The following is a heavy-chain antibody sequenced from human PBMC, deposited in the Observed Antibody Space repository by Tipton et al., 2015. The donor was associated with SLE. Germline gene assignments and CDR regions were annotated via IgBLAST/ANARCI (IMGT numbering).Heavy chain of an antibody. CDR3: ARGRVAAVYYYYYYYWTS. V-gene: IGHV4-59*08. D-gene: IGHD6-13*01. CDR1: GGSISSYY. J-gene: IGHJ6*03. Sequence: TLSLTCTVSGGSISSYYWSWIRQTPGKGLEWIGYIYYTGSTKFNPSLKSRVSISLDTSKNQFSLKLSSVTAADTAVYYCARGRVAAVYYYYYYYWTSGAKGPRSPSP. CDR2: IYYTGST.